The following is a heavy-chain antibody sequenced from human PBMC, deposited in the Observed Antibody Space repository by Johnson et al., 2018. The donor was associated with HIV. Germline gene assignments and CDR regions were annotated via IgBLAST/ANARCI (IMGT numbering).Heavy chain of an antibody. CDR2: ISSSGSNI. Sequence: QEKLVESGGGLVKPGGSLRLSCAPSGFTFSDYYMSWMRQAPGQGLEWVSYISSSGSNIYKADSVKGRFTISRDNAKNSVYLQMNSLRAEDTAVYYCAKVLIVATGERAFDIWGQGTMVTVSS. D-gene: IGHD5-12*01. J-gene: IGHJ3*02. V-gene: IGHV3-11*04. CDR3: AKVLIVATGERAFDI. CDR1: GFTFSDYY.